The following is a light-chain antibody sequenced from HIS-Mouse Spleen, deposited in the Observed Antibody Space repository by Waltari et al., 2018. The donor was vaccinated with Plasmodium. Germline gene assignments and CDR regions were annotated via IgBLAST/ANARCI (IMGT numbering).Light chain of an antibody. CDR1: SRDVGSYNL. J-gene: IGLJ2*01. Sequence: QSALTQPASVSGSPGQSLTISCPGTSRDVGSYNLFSWYQQHPGKAPKLMFYEGSKRPSGVSNRFSGSKSGNTASLTISGLQAEDEADYYCCSYAGSSTFVVFGGGTKLTVL. CDR3: CSYAGSSTFVV. V-gene: IGLV2-23*03. CDR2: EGS.